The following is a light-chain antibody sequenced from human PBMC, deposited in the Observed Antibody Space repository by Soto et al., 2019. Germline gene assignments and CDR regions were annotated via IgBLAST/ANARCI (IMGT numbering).Light chain of an antibody. J-gene: IGKJ1*01. V-gene: IGKV3-20*01. Sequence: ESVLTQSPGTLSLSPGEKATHSCRASQSVSSSYLAWYQQKPGQAPRLLIYGASSRATGIPDRFSGSGSGTDFTLTVSRLEPEDFVVYYCQQFGSSSWTFGQGTKVDIK. CDR3: QQFGSSSWT. CDR1: QSVSSSY. CDR2: GAS.